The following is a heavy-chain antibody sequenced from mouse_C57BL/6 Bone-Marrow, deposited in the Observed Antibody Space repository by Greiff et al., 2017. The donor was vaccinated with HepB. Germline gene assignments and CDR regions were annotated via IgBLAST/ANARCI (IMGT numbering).Heavy chain of an antibody. Sequence: VHLVESGAELVKPGASVKLSCKASGYTFTSYWMHWVKQRPGQGLEWIGMIHPNSGSTNYNEKFKSKATLTVDKSSSTAYMQLSSLTSEDSAVYYCARERLSYYYGSSLDYWGQGTTLTVSS. CDR3: ARERLSYYYGSSLDY. CDR1: GYTFTSYW. CDR2: IHPNSGST. V-gene: IGHV1-64*01. J-gene: IGHJ2*01. D-gene: IGHD1-1*01.